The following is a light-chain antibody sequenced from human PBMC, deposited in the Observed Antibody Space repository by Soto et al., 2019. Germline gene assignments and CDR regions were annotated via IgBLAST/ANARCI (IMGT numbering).Light chain of an antibody. Sequence: ENVLTQSPATLSLSPGERATLSCRASQSVTDYLAWYQQKPGQAPRVLIYDASNRATGIPARFTGSGSGTDFTLTISSLEPEDFAVYYCQHRSTWPITFGQGTRLEIK. CDR1: QSVTDY. CDR3: QHRSTWPIT. CDR2: DAS. J-gene: IGKJ5*01. V-gene: IGKV3-11*01.